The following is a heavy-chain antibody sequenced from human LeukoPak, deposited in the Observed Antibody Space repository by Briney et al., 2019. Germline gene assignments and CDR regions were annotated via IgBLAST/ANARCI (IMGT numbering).Heavy chain of an antibody. Sequence: SVKVSCKASGGTFSSYAISWVRQAPGQGLEWMGGNIPIFGTANYAQKFQGRVTITADESTSTAYMELSSLRSEDTAVYYCARSRSICSSTSCYFDYWGQGTLVTVSS. CDR3: ARSRSICSSTSCYFDY. CDR2: NIPIFGTA. CDR1: GGTFSSYA. J-gene: IGHJ4*02. D-gene: IGHD2-2*01. V-gene: IGHV1-69*01.